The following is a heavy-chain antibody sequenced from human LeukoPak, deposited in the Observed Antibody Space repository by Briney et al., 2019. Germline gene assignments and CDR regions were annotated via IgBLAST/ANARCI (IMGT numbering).Heavy chain of an antibody. Sequence: SETLSLTCTVSGGSISSYYWSWIRQPPGKGLEWIGSIYYSGSTYYNPSLKSRVTISVDTSKNQFSLKLSSVTAADTAVYYCARTRYSSGWYFDYWGQGTLVTVSS. J-gene: IGHJ4*02. D-gene: IGHD6-19*01. CDR3: ARTRYSSGWYFDY. CDR1: GGSISSYY. CDR2: IYYSGST. V-gene: IGHV4-39*07.